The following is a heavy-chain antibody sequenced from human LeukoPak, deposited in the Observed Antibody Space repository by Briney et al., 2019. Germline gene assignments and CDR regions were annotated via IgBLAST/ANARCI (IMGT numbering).Heavy chain of an antibody. D-gene: IGHD5-12*01. CDR2: IWYDGSNK. Sequence: RSLRLSCAASGFTFSSYGMHWVRQAPGKGLEWVAVIWYDGSNKYYADSVKGRFTISRDNSKNTLYLQMNSLRAEDTAVYYCARPLYGGYEDGGYWGQGTLVTVSS. V-gene: IGHV3-33*01. J-gene: IGHJ4*02. CDR3: ARPLYGGYEDGGY. CDR1: GFTFSSYG.